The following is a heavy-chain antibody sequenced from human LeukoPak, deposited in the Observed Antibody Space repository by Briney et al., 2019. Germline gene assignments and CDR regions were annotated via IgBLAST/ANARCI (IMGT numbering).Heavy chain of an antibody. J-gene: IGHJ4*02. CDR2: IRYDGSNK. D-gene: IGHD4-17*01. CDR1: GFTFSSYG. CDR3: AKDFHTTVTTPGGVFDY. V-gene: IGHV3-30*02. Sequence: GGSLRLSCAASGFTFSSYGMHWVRQAPGKGLEWVAFIRYDGSNKYYADSVKGRFTISRDNSKNTLYLQMNSLRAEDTAVYYCAKDFHTTVTTPGGVFDYWGQGTLVTVSS.